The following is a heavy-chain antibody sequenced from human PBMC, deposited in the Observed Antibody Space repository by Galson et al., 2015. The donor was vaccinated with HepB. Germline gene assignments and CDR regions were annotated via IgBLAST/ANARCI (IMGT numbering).Heavy chain of an antibody. CDR3: ARGAGERLRYFDWLPTGPFDY. D-gene: IGHD3-9*01. CDR2: IYSGGST. V-gene: IGHV3-66*01. Sequence: GKGLEWVSVIYSGGSTYYADSVKGRFTISRDNSKNTLYLQMNSLRAEDTAVYYCARGAGERLRYFDWLPTGPFDYWGQGTLVTVSS. J-gene: IGHJ4*02.